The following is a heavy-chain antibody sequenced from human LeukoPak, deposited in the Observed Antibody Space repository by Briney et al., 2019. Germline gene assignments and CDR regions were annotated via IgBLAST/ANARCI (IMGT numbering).Heavy chain of an antibody. CDR3: AREGVGATFDY. CDR2: INPSGGST. V-gene: IGHV1-46*01. Sequence: ASVKVSCKASGYTFSSYYMHWVRQAPGQGLEWMGIINPSGGSTNYAQKFQGRVTMTRDTSTNTIYMELSSLRAEDTAVYYCAREGVGATFDYWGQGTLVTVSS. CDR1: GYTFSSYY. D-gene: IGHD1-26*01. J-gene: IGHJ4*02.